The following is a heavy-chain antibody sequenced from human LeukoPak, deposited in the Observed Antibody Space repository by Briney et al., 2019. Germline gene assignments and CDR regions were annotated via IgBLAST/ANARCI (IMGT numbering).Heavy chain of an antibody. Sequence: SVKVSCKASGGTFSSYAISWVRQAPGQGLEWMGGIIPIFGTANYAQKFQGRVTITTDESTSTAYMELSSLRSEDTAVYYCARGPVGYCDSKDAFDIWGQGTMVTVSS. CDR3: ARGPVGYCDSKDAFDI. CDR1: GGTFSSYA. J-gene: IGHJ3*02. D-gene: IGHD3-22*01. V-gene: IGHV1-69*05. CDR2: IIPIFGTA.